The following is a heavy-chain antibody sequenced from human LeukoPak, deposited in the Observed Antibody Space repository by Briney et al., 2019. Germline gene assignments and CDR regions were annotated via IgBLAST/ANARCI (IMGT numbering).Heavy chain of an antibody. CDR3: AKVGDYYDSSGYYYPFDI. Sequence: PGGSLRLSCAASGFTFSSYAMSWVRQAPGKGLEWVSAISGSGGSTYYADSVKGRFTISRDNSKNTLYLRMNSLRAEDTAVYYCAKVGDYYDSSGYYYPFDIWGQGTMVAVSS. D-gene: IGHD3-22*01. J-gene: IGHJ3*02. CDR2: ISGSGGST. CDR1: GFTFSSYA. V-gene: IGHV3-23*01.